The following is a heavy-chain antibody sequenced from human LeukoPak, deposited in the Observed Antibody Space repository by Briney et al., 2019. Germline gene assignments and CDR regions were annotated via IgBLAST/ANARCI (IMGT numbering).Heavy chain of an antibody. D-gene: IGHD5-18*01. J-gene: IGHJ6*02. CDR1: GGSISSYY. Sequence: PSETLSLTCTVSGGSISSYYWSWIRQPPGKGLEWIGYIYYSGSTNYNPSLKSRVTISVDTSKNQFSLKLSSVTAADTAVYYCARAPGTAMDDYYYYGMDVWGQGTTVTVSS. V-gene: IGHV4-59*01. CDR2: IYYSGST. CDR3: ARAPGTAMDDYYYYGMDV.